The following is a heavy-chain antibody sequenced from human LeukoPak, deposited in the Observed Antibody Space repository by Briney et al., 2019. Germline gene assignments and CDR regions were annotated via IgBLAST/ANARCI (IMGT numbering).Heavy chain of an antibody. Sequence: GASVKVSCKASGYTFTGYYMHWVRQAPGQGLEWMGWINPDSGYTNYAQKFQGRFTMTRDTSISAAYMELSRLRSDDTAVYYCAREAEDYGDYDDCFDPWGQGTLVTVSS. CDR2: INPDSGYT. CDR3: AREAEDYGDYDDCFDP. J-gene: IGHJ5*02. D-gene: IGHD4-17*01. V-gene: IGHV1-2*02. CDR1: GYTFTGYY.